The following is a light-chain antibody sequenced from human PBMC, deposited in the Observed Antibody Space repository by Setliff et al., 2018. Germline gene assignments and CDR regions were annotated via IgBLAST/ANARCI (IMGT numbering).Light chain of an antibody. J-gene: IGLJ1*01. CDR2: EVT. Sequence: QSALTQPASVSGSPGQSITISCTGTSSDIGDYNYVSWFQQHPGKAPKLMIYEVTKRSSGVPDRFSGSKSGNTASLTVSGLQAEDEADYYCISYAGSNNYVFGTGTKVTV. CDR3: ISYAGSNNYV. V-gene: IGLV2-8*01. CDR1: SSDIGDYNY.